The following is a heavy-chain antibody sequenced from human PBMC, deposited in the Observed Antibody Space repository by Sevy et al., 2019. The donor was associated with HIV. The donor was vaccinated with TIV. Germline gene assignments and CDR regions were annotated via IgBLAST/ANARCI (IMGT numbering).Heavy chain of an antibody. CDR1: GGTFSSYA. D-gene: IGHD2-15*01. CDR2: IIPIFGTA. CDR3: ARDGVVVAATPETGRYGMDV. J-gene: IGHJ6*02. V-gene: IGHV1-69*13. Sequence: ASVKVSCKASGGTFSSYAISWVRQAPGQGLEWMGGIIPIFGTANYAQKFQGRVTITADESTSTAYMELSSLRSEDTVVYYCARDGVVVAATPETGRYGMDVWGQGTTVTVSS.